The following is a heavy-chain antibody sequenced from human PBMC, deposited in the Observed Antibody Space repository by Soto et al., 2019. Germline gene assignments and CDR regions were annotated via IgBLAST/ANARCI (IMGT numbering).Heavy chain of an antibody. V-gene: IGHV4-34*01. CDR1: GGSFSGYY. CDR3: AVGPRMWLAGGGY. CDR2: INHSGIT. Sequence: QVLLEQWGAGLLKPSETLSLTCAVYGGSFSGYYWTWIRQPPGRGLEWLGEINHSGITDYNPSLKSRVSISIDTSKNQFSLKLNSVTAADTAVYYFAVGPRMWLAGGGYWGQGTLVTVSS. J-gene: IGHJ4*02. D-gene: IGHD6-19*01.